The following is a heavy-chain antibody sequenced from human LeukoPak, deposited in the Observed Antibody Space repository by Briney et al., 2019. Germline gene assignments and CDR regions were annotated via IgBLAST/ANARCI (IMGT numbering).Heavy chain of an antibody. CDR2: ISFDGTNK. CDR1: GFTFSHYA. CDR3: ARDSPYGTAGY. J-gene: IGHJ4*02. D-gene: IGHD2-8*02. V-gene: IGHV3-30*03. Sequence: PGRSLRLSCAASGFTFSHYAMHWVRQAPGKGLEWVAVISFDGTNKFYADSMKGRFTISRDNSKNSLYLQMNSLRAEDTAVYYCARDSPYGTAGYWGQGTLVTVSS.